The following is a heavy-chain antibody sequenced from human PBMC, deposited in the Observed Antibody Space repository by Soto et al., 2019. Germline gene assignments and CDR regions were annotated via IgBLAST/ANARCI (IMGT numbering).Heavy chain of an antibody. CDR2: INSDGSST. Sequence: GGSLRLSCAASGFTFSSYWMHWVRQAPGKGLVWVSRINSDGSSTSYADSVKGRFTISRDNAKNTLYLQMNSLRAEDTAVYYCARVVIVGATMSDYWGQGTLVTVSS. D-gene: IGHD1-26*01. J-gene: IGHJ4*02. CDR3: ARVVIVGATMSDY. V-gene: IGHV3-74*01. CDR1: GFTFSSYW.